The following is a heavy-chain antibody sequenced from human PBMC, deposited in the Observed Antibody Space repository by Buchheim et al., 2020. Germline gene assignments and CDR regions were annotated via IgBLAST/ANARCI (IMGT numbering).Heavy chain of an antibody. Sequence: QVQLQESGPGLVKPSQTLSLTCTVSGGSISSGDYYWSWIRPPPGKGLEWIGYIYYSGSTYYNPSLKSRVTISVDPHNNQYTLKLSSLTAADTAVYYCARSPRDSSGYYYRLSVYFQHWGQGTL. J-gene: IGHJ1*01. CDR1: GGSISSGDYY. CDR3: ARSPRDSSGYYYRLSVYFQH. V-gene: IGHV4-30-4*01. CDR2: IYYSGST. D-gene: IGHD3-22*01.